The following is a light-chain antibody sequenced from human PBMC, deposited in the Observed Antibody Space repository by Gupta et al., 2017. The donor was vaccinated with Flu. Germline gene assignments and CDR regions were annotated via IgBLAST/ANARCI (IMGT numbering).Light chain of an antibody. Sequence: DIQMTQSPSPLSASVGDRVIITCRASRSIGIWLAWYRQKPGKVPELLIYEASSLNRGVPSRFSGSGSGTEFTLTINRLQPDDFASYYCQHESSVPDNFGQGTKVDIK. CDR2: EAS. CDR3: QHESSVPDN. V-gene: IGKV1-5*03. CDR1: RSIGIW. J-gene: IGKJ1*01.